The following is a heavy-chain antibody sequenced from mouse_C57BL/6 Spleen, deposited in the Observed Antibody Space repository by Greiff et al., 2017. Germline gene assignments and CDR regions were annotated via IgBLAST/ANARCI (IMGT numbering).Heavy chain of an antibody. Sequence: QVQLQQPGTELVKPGASVKLSCKASGYTFTSYWMHWVKQRPGQGLEWIGNIYPSNGGTNYNEKFKSKATLTVDKSSSTAYMQLSSLTSDDSAVYYSARSLYDYLFAYWGQGSLVTVSA. CDR3: ARSLYDYLFAY. D-gene: IGHD2-4*01. CDR2: IYPSNGGT. CDR1: GYTFTSYW. J-gene: IGHJ3*01. V-gene: IGHV1-53*01.